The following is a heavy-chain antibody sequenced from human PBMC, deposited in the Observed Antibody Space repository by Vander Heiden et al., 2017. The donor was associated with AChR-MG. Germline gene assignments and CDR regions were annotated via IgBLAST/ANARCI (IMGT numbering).Heavy chain of an antibody. CDR1: GFTFSSYD. V-gene: IGHV3-13*01. CDR3: ARVSPLYYYYGMDV. J-gene: IGHJ6*02. CDR2: IGTAGDT. Sequence: EVQLVESGGGLVQPGGSLRLSCAAPGFTFSSYDMHWVRQATGKGLEWVSAIGTAGDTYYPGSVKGRFTISRENAKNSLYLQMNSLRAGDTAVYYCARVSPLYYYYGMDVWGQGTTVTVSS.